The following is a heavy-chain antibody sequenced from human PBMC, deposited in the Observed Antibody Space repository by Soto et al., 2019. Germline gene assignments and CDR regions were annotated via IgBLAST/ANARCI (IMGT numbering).Heavy chain of an antibody. V-gene: IGHV4-34*01. CDR3: ARGSCSSTSCYIVY. D-gene: IGHD2-2*02. Sequence: QVQLQQWGAGLLKPSETLSLTCAVYGGSFSGYYWSWIRQPPGKGLEWIGEINHSGSTNYNPSLKSQVTISVDTSKNQFSLKLSSVTAADTAVYYCARGSCSSTSCYIVYWGQGTLVTVSS. J-gene: IGHJ4*02. CDR1: GGSFSGYY. CDR2: INHSGST.